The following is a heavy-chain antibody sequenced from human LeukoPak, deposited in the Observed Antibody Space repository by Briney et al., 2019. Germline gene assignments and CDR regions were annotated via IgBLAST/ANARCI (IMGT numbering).Heavy chain of an antibody. Sequence: PSETLSLTCTVSGGSTSRYYWSWIRQPPGKGLEWIGYIYYSGSTNYNPSLKSRVTISVDTSKNQFSLKLSSVTAADTAVYYCARATDSSGYWGNYYYYYGMDVWGQGTTVTVSS. CDR2: IYYSGST. V-gene: IGHV4-59*08. J-gene: IGHJ6*02. CDR1: GGSTSRYY. CDR3: ARATDSSGYWGNYYYYYGMDV. D-gene: IGHD3-22*01.